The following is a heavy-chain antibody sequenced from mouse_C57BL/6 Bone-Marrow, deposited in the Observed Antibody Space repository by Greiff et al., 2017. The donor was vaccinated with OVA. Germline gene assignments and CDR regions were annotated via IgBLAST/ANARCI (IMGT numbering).Heavy chain of an antibody. V-gene: IGHV5-12*01. CDR2: ISNGGGST. Sequence: EVKLVESGGGLVQPGGSLKLSCAASGFTFSDYYMYWVRQTPEKRLEWVAYISNGGGSTYYPATVQGRFTISRDNAYNTLYLQMSRLKSEDTGMNYCARRGCAMDYWGQGTSVTVSS. CDR3: ARRGCAMDY. J-gene: IGHJ4*01. CDR1: GFTFSDYY.